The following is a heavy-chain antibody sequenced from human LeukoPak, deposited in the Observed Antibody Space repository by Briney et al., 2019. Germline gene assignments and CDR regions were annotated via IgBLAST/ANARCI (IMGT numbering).Heavy chain of an antibody. D-gene: IGHD7-27*01. J-gene: IGHJ4*02. Sequence: ASVKVSCKASGYTFTSYDFNWVRQATGQRPEWMGWMSPNSGDTGYAQKFQDRVTMTRNTSISTAYMELSSLRSDDTAVYYCARGPPNWGADYWGQGTLVTVSS. CDR3: ARGPPNWGADY. V-gene: IGHV1-8*01. CDR1: GYTFTSYD. CDR2: MSPNSGDT.